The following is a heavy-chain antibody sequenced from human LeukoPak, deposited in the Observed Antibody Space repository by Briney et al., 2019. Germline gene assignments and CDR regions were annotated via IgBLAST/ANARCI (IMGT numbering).Heavy chain of an antibody. CDR1: GGSISSYY. CDR3: ARDQVGAPHY. V-gene: IGHV4-59*01. CDR2: IYYSGST. D-gene: IGHD1-26*01. J-gene: IGHJ4*02. Sequence: SETLSLTRTVSGGSISSYYWSWIRQPPGKGLEWIGYIYYSGSTNYNPSLKSRVTISVDTSKNQFSLKLSSVTAADTAVYYCARDQVGAPHYWGQGTLVTVSS.